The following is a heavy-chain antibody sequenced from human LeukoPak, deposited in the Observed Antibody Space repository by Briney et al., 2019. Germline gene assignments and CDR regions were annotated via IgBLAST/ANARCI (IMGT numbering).Heavy chain of an antibody. CDR2: ISRTSESI. D-gene: IGHD3-3*01. V-gene: IGHV3-21*01. CDR3: ARGATDITRWFDP. J-gene: IGHJ5*02. CDR1: GFSFNTYS. Sequence: GGSLRLSCAASGFSFNTYSMSWVRQAPGKGLEWVGIISRTSESIFYADSLKGRFTISRDNAKNSLYVQMNGLRAEDTAAYYCARGATDITRWFDPWGQGTLVIVSS.